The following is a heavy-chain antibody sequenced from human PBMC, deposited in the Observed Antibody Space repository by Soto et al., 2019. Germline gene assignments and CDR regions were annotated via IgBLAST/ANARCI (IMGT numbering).Heavy chain of an antibody. Sequence: PGGSLRLSCTASAFSFSSYAMHWIRKSKGKGLEWVAVISFNGNSLHYADSVKDRFTISRDNSKSTLYLQMNNMRTEDTAVHYCARTCDTITYYFDYLCQGTLVTVSS. J-gene: IGHJ4*02. CDR1: AFSFSSYA. CDR3: ARTCDTITYYFDY. CDR2: ISFNGNSL. D-gene: IGHD2-21*01. V-gene: IGHV3-30-3*01.